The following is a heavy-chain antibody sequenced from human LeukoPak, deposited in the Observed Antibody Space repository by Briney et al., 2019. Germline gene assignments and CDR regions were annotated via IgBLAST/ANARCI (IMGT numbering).Heavy chain of an antibody. CDR3: ARLYPYYYGSGSYYLEAPPRFDY. V-gene: IGHV1-2*02. CDR2: INPNSGGT. CDR1: GYTFTGYY. D-gene: IGHD3-10*01. Sequence: VKVSCKASGYTFTGYYMHWVRQAPGQGLEWMGWINPNSGGTNYAQKFQGRVTMTRDTSISTAYMELSRLRSDDTAVYYCARLYPYYYGSGSYYLEAPPRFDYWGQGTLVTVSS. J-gene: IGHJ4*02.